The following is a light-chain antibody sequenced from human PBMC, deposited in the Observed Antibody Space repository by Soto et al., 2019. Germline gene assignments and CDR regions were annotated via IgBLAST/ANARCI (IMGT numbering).Light chain of an antibody. CDR3: HQYNFWPT. J-gene: IGKJ1*01. Sequence: VSTQSPATQPLSPGQRATLSPRPSQSVSSNLAWYQQKPGQSPRLLIYGTSTRATGIPARFSGSGSGTEFTLTISSLQSEDFAVYYCHQYNFWPTFGQGTKVDIK. CDR1: QSVSSN. V-gene: IGKV3-15*01. CDR2: GTS.